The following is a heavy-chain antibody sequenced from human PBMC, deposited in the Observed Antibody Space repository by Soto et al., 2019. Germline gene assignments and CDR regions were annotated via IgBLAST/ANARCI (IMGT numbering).Heavy chain of an antibody. V-gene: IGHV3-30*18. J-gene: IGHJ4*02. CDR1: GFDFSTYD. Sequence: QVQLVESGGDVVQPGRSLRLSCAANGFDFSTYDLHWVRQAHGKWLEWVAVMSHDGSKKYHEDSVKGRFTIPRDNSKNTLYPQMNSLRADDTAVYYCAKDLVGYCNGGSCNMLHNWGQGTPVTVSS. CDR2: MSHDGSKK. D-gene: IGHD2-15*01. CDR3: AKDLVGYCNGGSCNMLHN.